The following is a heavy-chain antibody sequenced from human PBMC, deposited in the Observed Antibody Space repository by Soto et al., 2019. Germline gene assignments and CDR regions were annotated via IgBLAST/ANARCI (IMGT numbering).Heavy chain of an antibody. D-gene: IGHD3-22*01. Sequence: WASVKVSCKASGGTFSSYAISWVRQAPGQGLEWMGGIIPIFGTANYAQKFQGRVTITADKSTSTAYMELSSLRSEDTAVYYCASNAYDSSGYPSYWGQGTLVTVSS. CDR3: ASNAYDSSGYPSY. J-gene: IGHJ4*02. CDR2: IIPIFGTA. CDR1: GGTFSSYA. V-gene: IGHV1-69*06.